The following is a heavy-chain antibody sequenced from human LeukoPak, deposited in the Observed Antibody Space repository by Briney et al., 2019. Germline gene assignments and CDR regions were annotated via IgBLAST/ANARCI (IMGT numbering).Heavy chain of an antibody. Sequence: GGSLRLSCAASGFTFSSYAMHWVRQAPGKGLEWVAVISYDGSNKYYADSVKGRFTISRDNSKNTLYLQMNSLRAEDTAVYYCAKGYTTDYWGQGTLVTVSS. D-gene: IGHD1-1*01. CDR3: AKGYTTDY. J-gene: IGHJ4*02. CDR2: ISYDGSNK. V-gene: IGHV3-30*04. CDR1: GFTFSSYA.